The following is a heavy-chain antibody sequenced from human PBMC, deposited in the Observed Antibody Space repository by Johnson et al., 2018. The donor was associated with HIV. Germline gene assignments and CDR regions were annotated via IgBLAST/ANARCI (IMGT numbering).Heavy chain of an antibody. Sequence: EVQLVESGGGLVQPGGSLRLSCAASGFTVSSNYMSWVRQAPGKGLEWVSVISGSGGSTYYADSVKGRFTISRDNAKNSLYLQMNSLRAEDTAVYYCARGGGATGYHDAFDIWGQGTMVTVSS. CDR1: GFTVSSNY. D-gene: IGHD1-26*01. CDR3: ARGGGATGYHDAFDI. J-gene: IGHJ3*02. CDR2: ISGSGGST. V-gene: IGHV3-48*04.